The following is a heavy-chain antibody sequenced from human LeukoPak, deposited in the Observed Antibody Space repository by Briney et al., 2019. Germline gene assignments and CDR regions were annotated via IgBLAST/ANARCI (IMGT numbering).Heavy chain of an antibody. CDR1: GDSISSNSHY. V-gene: IGHV4-39*07. Sequence: PSETLSLTCTVSGDSISSNSHYWGWIRQPPGKGLEWIGGIYYSGTTYYNSSLKSRVTISVGTSRDQISLKLSSVTAADTAVYYCARVMSGAIVGLEAFDIWGQGTMVTVSS. CDR3: ARVMSGAIVGLEAFDI. J-gene: IGHJ3*02. CDR2: IYYSGTT. D-gene: IGHD1-26*01.